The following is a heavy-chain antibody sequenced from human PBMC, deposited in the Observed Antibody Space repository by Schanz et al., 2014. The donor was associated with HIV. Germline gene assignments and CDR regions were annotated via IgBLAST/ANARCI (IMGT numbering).Heavy chain of an antibody. V-gene: IGHV3-23*01. D-gene: IGHD3-10*01. Sequence: EVQLLESGGGLVQPGKSLRLSCAASGFTFSSYAMNWVRQAPGKGLEWVSTISGRGANTFFADSVKGRFNISRDNSKNTVFLHMHNLRADDTAVYYCARDYYAYSREGPWGSWGQGTPVTVSS. CDR2: ISGRGANT. J-gene: IGHJ5*02. CDR1: GFTFSSYA. CDR3: ARDYYAYSREGPWGS.